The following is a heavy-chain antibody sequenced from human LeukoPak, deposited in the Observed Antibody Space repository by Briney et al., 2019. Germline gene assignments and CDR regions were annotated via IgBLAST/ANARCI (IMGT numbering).Heavy chain of an antibody. J-gene: IGHJ6*02. V-gene: IGHV4-39*07. D-gene: IGHD3-10*01. CDR1: GGSISSSSYH. CDR3: ARKRVLLWFGELSEYYYGMDV. Sequence: SETLSLTCTVSGGSISSSSYHWGWIRQPPGKGLEWIGSFFYSGSTFYNPSLKSRVTISVDTSKNQFSLKLSSVTAADTAVYYCARKRVLLWFGELSEYYYGMDVWGQGTTVTVSS. CDR2: FFYSGST.